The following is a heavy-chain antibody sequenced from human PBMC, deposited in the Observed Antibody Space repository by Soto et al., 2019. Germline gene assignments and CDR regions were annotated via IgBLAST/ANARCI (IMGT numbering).Heavy chain of an antibody. Sequence: VGSLRLSCAASGFTFTSYAMTWVRQAPGKGLEWVSSIGTKSGDTLYAESVKGRFTISRDNSKNTVYLQMNSLRAEGTAVYYCAKDAEESVNEPIPGDCWGQGTVVTVSS. CDR1: GFTFTSYA. CDR3: AKDAEESVNEPIPGDC. V-gene: IGHV3-23*01. CDR2: IGTKSGDT. J-gene: IGHJ4*02. D-gene: IGHD1-1*01.